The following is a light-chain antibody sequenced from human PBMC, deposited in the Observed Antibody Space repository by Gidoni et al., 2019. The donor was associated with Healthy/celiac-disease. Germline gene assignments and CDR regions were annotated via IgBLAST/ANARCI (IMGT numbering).Light chain of an antibody. Sequence: QSVLTQPPSVSGAPGQRVTISCIGSSSNIGAGYDVHWYQQLPGTAPKLLIYGNSNRPSGVPDRFSGSKSGTSASLAITGLQAEDDADYYCQSYDSSLSGSHVVFGGGTKLTVL. V-gene: IGLV1-40*01. CDR3: QSYDSSLSGSHVV. J-gene: IGLJ2*01. CDR1: SSNIGAGYD. CDR2: GNS.